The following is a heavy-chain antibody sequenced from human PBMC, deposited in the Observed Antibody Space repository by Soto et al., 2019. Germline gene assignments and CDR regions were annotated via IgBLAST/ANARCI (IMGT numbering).Heavy chain of an antibody. CDR2: ISYDGSNK. D-gene: IGHD4-4*01. J-gene: IGHJ4*02. Sequence: QVQLVESGGGVVQPGRSLRLSCAASGFTFSSYGMHWVRQAPGKGLEWVAVISYDGSNKYYADSVKGRFTISRDNSTNTLYLQMNSLRAEDTAVYYCAKLTTVTTHHFDYWGQGTLVTVSS. CDR3: AKLTTVTTHHFDY. V-gene: IGHV3-30*18. CDR1: GFTFSSYG.